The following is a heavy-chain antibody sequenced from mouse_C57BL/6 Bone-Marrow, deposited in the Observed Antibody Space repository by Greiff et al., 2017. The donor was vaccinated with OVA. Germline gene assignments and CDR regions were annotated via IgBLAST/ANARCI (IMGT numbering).Heavy chain of an antibody. J-gene: IGHJ2*01. D-gene: IGHD2-3*01. CDR2: IDPSDSYT. CDR1: GYTFTSYW. V-gene: IGHV1-69*01. Sequence: QVQLKQPGAELVMPGASVKLSCKASGYTFTSYWMHWVKQRPGQGLEWIGEIDPSDSYTNYTQKFKGKSTLTVDKSSSTAYMQLSSLTSEDSAVYYCARGWLLNPFDYWGQGTTLTVSS. CDR3: ARGWLLNPFDY.